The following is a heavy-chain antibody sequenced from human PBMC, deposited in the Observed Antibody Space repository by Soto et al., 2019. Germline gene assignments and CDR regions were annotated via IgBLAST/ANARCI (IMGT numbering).Heavy chain of an antibody. V-gene: IGHV4-59*01. CDR2: IYYSGST. Sequence: SETLSLTCTVSGGSISSYYWSWIRQPPGKGLEWIGYIYYSGSTNYNPSLKSRVTISVDTSKNQFSLKLSSVTAADTAVYYCARGSGSYYTQILYYYYGMDVWGQGTTVTVSS. CDR3: ARGSGSYYTQILYYYYGMDV. D-gene: IGHD3-10*01. CDR1: GGSISSYY. J-gene: IGHJ6*02.